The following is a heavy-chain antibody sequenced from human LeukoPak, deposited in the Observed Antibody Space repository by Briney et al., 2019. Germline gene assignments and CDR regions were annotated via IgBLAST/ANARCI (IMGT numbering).Heavy chain of an antibody. CDR2: INPNSGGT. CDR1: GYTFTGYY. CDR3: ARDPYDFWSGYYGDAFDI. V-gene: IGHV1-2*02. J-gene: IGHJ3*02. D-gene: IGHD3-3*01. Sequence: ASVKVSCKASGYTFTGYYMHWVRQAPGQGLEWMGWINPNSGGTNYAQKFQGRVTMTRDTSISTAYMELSRLRPDDTAVYYCARDPYDFWSGYYGDAFDIWGQGTMVTVSS.